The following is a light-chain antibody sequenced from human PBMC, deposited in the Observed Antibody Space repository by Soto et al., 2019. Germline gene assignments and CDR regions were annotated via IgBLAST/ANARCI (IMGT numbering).Light chain of an antibody. J-gene: IGKJ2*01. CDR3: QQSYRTTPYT. Sequence: DIQMTQSPSSLSASVGDRVTITCRASQSISSYLNWYQQKPGKAPKLLIYAASSLQSGVPSRFSGSGSGTDFTLTISSLKPEHFATYYCQQSYRTTPYTFGQGTKVDIK. CDR2: AAS. V-gene: IGKV1-39*01. CDR1: QSISSY.